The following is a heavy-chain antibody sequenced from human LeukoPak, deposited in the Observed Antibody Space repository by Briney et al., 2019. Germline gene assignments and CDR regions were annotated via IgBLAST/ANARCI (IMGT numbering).Heavy chain of an antibody. CDR2: IYYSGGT. D-gene: IGHD1-26*01. CDR3: ATGAPGYYYYYMDV. CDR1: GGSISSHY. J-gene: IGHJ6*03. Sequence: SETLSLTCTVSGGSISSHYWSWIRQPPGKGLEWIGYIYYSGGTNYNPSLKSRVTISVDTSKNQFSLKLSSVTAADTAVYYCATGAPGYYYYYMDVWGKGTTVTVSS. V-gene: IGHV4-59*11.